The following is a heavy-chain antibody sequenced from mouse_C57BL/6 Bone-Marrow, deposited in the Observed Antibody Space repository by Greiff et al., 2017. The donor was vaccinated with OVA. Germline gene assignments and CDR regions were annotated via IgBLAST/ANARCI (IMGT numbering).Heavy chain of an antibody. CDR2: SRNKANDYTT. V-gene: IGHV7-1*01. Sequence: EVQLVESGGGLVQSGRSLRLSCATSGFTFSDFYMEWVRQAPGKGLEWIAASRNKANDYTTEYSASVKGRFIVSRDTSQSILYLQMNALRAEDTAIYYCARDAGGSSFNWYFDVWGTGTTVTVSS. J-gene: IGHJ1*03. D-gene: IGHD1-1*01. CDR1: GFTFSDFY. CDR3: ARDAGGSSFNWYFDV.